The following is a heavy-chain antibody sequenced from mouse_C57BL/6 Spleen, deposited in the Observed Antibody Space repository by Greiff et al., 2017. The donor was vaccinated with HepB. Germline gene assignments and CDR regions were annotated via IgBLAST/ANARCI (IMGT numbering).Heavy chain of an antibody. Sequence: VKLQESGPGLVAPSQSLSITCTVSGFSLTSYAISWVRQPPGKGLEWLGVIWTGGGTNYNSALKSRLSISKDNSKSQVFLKMNSLQTDDTARYYCARTIYYGYDAGYAMDYWGQGTSVTVSS. D-gene: IGHD2-2*01. CDR1: GFSLTSYA. J-gene: IGHJ4*01. CDR2: IWTGGGT. V-gene: IGHV2-9-1*01. CDR3: ARTIYYGYDAGYAMDY.